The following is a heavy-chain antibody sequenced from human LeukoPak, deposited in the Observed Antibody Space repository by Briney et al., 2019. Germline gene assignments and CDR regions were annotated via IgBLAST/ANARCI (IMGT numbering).Heavy chain of an antibody. V-gene: IGHV1-18*01. CDR1: GYTVISYG. CDR3: ARDSSGWIDAFDI. CDR2: ISAYNGNT. Sequence: ASVKVSCKASGYTVISYGISWVRQAPGQGLEWMGWISAYNGNTNYAQKLQGRVTMTTDTSTSTAYMELRSLRSDDTAVYHCARDSSGWIDAFDIWDQGTMVTVSS. J-gene: IGHJ3*02. D-gene: IGHD6-19*01.